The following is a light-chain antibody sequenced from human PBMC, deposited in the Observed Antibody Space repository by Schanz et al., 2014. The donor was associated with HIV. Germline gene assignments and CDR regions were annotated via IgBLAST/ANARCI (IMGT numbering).Light chain of an antibody. CDR2: EVS. Sequence: QSVLTQPPSASGSPGQSVTISCTGTSSDVGGYNYVSWYQQHPGKAPKLMIYEVSERPSGVSNRFSGSKSGNTASLTISGLQAEDEADYYCSSYAATSNVLFGGGTKLTVL. CDR1: SSDVGGYNY. V-gene: IGLV2-8*01. J-gene: IGLJ3*02. CDR3: SSYAATSNVL.